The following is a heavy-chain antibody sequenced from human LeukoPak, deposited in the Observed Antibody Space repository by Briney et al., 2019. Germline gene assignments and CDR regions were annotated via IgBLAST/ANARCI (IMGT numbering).Heavy chain of an antibody. CDR3: ARDFGLAKSPLEPR. J-gene: IGHJ4*02. V-gene: IGHV4-39*07. Sequence: NPSETLSLTCTVSGGSISSISYYWGWIRQPPGKGLEWIGSIYYSGSTYYNPSLKSRVTMSVDTSKNQFSLKLSSVTAADTAVYYCARDFGLAKSPLEPRWGQGTLVTVSS. CDR1: GGSISSISYY. CDR2: IYYSGST. D-gene: IGHD3-16*01.